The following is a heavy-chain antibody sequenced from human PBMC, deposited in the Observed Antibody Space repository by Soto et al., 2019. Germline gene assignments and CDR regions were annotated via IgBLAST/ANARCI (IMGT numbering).Heavy chain of an antibody. V-gene: IGHV3-9*01. Sequence: EVQLVESGGGLVQPGRSLRLSCTASGFIFDNYAMHWVRQAPGKGLEWVAGVTWNSVATGYADSVKGRFTISRDNAKNSLYLQMNSLSAEDTAVYFCVKEGEMKYFDFWGRGTVVTVSS. CDR2: VTWNSVAT. J-gene: IGHJ2*01. CDR3: VKEGEMKYFDF. CDR1: GFIFDNYA. D-gene: IGHD3-16*01.